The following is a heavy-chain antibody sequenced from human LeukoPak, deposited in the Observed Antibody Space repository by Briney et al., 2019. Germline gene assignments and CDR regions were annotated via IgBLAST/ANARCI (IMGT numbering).Heavy chain of an antibody. CDR1: GGSIRGTSYY. D-gene: IGHD3-3*01. CDR3: AIWNTYYSASGEYN. CDR2: LYYSGTT. Sequence: SEILSLTCTVSGGSIRGTSYYLGWIRQTPGEGLEWIGGLYYSGTTYYNPSLESRVTISLDPSKNQFSLKLTSVTAADTAIYYCAIWNTYYSASGEYNWGQGTTVTVSS. J-gene: IGHJ4*02. V-gene: IGHV4-39*07.